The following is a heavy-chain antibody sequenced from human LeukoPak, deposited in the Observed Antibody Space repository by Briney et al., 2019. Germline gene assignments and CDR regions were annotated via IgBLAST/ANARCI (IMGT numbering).Heavy chain of an antibody. CDR3: ARGLLYSSGWYHGGLGY. D-gene: IGHD6-19*01. CDR1: GGSISSYY. V-gene: IGHV4-34*01. CDR2: INHSGST. J-gene: IGHJ4*02. Sequence: SETLSLTCTVSGGSISSYYWSWIRQPPGKGLEWIGEINHSGSTNYNPSLKSRVTISVDTSKNQFSLKLSSVTAADTAVYYCARGLLYSSGWYHGGLGYWGQGTLVTVSS.